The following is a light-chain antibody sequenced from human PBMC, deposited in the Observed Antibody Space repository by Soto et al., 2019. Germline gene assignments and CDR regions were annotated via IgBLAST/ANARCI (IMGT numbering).Light chain of an antibody. CDR3: LLSYSGARARV. J-gene: IGLJ3*02. Sequence: QAVVTQEPSLTVSPGGTVPLTCGSTTGAVTSGHYPSWFQQKPGQAPRTLIYDTSNKHSWTPARFSGSLLGGKAALTLSGAQPEDEAEYYCLLSYSGARARVFGGGTKLTVL. CDR1: TGAVTSGHY. V-gene: IGLV7-46*01. CDR2: DTS.